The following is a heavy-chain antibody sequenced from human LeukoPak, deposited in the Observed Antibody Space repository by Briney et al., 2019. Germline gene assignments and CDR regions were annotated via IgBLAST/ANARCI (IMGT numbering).Heavy chain of an antibody. CDR1: GFTFITYG. CDR2: LSGRSDSI. D-gene: IGHD3-3*01. V-gene: IGHV3-48*02. Sequence: PGGSLRPSCAASGFTFITYGMNWVRQAPGKGLEWVSYLSGRSDSIYYAESVRGRFTISRDNAKNSLYLQMNSLRDDDTAVYFCARDFRCDDHSGYYSFDYWGQGTLVTVSP. J-gene: IGHJ4*02. CDR3: ARDFRCDDHSGYYSFDY.